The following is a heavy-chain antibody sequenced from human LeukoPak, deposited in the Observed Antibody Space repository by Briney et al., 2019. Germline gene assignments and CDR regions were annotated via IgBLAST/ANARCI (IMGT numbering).Heavy chain of an antibody. CDR3: ARGAGYDDWFDP. D-gene: IGHD5-12*01. CDR2: INPNSGGT. V-gene: IGHV1-2*02. Sequence: ASVKVSCKASGYTFTGYYMHWVRQAPGQGLGWMGWINPNSGGTNYAQKFQGRVTMTRDTSISTAYMELSRLRSDDTAVYYCARGAGYDDWFDPWGQGTLVTVSS. CDR1: GYTFTGYY. J-gene: IGHJ5*02.